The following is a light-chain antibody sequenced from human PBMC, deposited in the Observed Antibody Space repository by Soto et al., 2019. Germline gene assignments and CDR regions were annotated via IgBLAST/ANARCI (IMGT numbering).Light chain of an antibody. J-gene: IGLJ2*01. Sequence: QSVLTQPPSASGSPGQSVTISCTGASSDVGGYNFVSWYQQHPGKAPKLMIYDVTKRPSGVPDRFSGSKSGNTASLTVSGLKAVEEVDYYGPYNAGSSVLVGFGGGTHRTV. V-gene: IGLV2-8*01. CDR3: PYNAGSSVLVG. CDR2: DVT. CDR1: SSDVGGYNF.